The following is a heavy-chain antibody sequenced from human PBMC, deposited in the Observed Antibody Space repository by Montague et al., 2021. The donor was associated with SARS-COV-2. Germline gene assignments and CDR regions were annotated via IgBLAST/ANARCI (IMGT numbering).Heavy chain of an antibody. V-gene: IGHV4-39*07. CDR2: MYYSGST. CDR3: ARYCSSTSCYGGYYFGMDV. Sequence: SETLSLTCTVSGGSISSSTYYWGWIRQPPGKGLEWIGSMYYSGSTYYNPSLKSRVTISVDTSKKQFSLKLSSVTAADTAVYYCARYCSSTSCYGGYYFGMDVWGPGTTVTVSS. CDR1: GGSISSSTYY. D-gene: IGHD2-2*01. J-gene: IGHJ6*02.